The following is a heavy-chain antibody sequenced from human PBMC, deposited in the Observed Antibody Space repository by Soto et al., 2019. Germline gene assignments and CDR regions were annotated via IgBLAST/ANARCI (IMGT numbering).Heavy chain of an antibody. D-gene: IGHD6-19*01. Sequence: QVQLQQSGPGLVKPSQTLSLTCAISGDSVSSNSAAWNWIRQSPSRGLEWLGRTYYRSKWYNDYAVSVKSRITINPDTSKNQFSLQLNSVTPEDTAVYYCARDRAPGGSGWYDGRNYFDYWGQGTLVTVSS. V-gene: IGHV6-1*01. CDR1: GDSVSSNSAA. CDR2: TYYRSKWYN. CDR3: ARDRAPGGSGWYDGRNYFDY. J-gene: IGHJ4*02.